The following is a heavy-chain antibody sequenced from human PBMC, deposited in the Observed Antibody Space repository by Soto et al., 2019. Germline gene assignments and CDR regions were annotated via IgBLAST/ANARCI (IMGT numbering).Heavy chain of an antibody. CDR1: GGTFSSYA. Sequence: QVQLVQSGAEVKKPGSSVKVSCKASGGTFSSYAISWVRQAPGQGLECMGGIIPIFGTANYAQKLQGRVTITADKSTSTAYMELSSLRSEDTAVYYCATPLRFLEWLGQFQTIYGMAVWGQGTTVTVS. V-gene: IGHV1-69*06. J-gene: IGHJ6*02. CDR3: ATPLRFLEWLGQFQTIYGMAV. D-gene: IGHD3-3*01. CDR2: IIPIFGTA.